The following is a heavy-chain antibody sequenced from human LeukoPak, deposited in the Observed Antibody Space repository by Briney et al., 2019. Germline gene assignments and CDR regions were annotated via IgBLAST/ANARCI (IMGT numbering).Heavy chain of an antibody. V-gene: IGHV3-7*01. Sequence: PGGSLRLSCAASGFTFSSYWMSWVRQAPGKGLEWVANIKQDGSEKYYVDSVKGRFTISRDNAKNSLYLQMNSLRAEDTAVYYCARDEGEDCSSISCYYYYGMDVWGQGTTVTVSS. J-gene: IGHJ6*02. CDR2: IKQDGSEK. D-gene: IGHD2-2*01. CDR1: GFTFSSYW. CDR3: ARDEGEDCSSISCYYYYGMDV.